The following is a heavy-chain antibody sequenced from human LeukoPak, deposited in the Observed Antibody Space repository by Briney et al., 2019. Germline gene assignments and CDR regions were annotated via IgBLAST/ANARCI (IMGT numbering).Heavy chain of an antibody. Sequence: GGSLRLSCAASGFTFSSNSMNWVRQAPGKGLEWVSYISRSSDTIYYADSVKGRFTISRDNAKNSLYLQMNSLRDEDTAVYYCARDLTTMVRGLPLGYWGQGTLVTVSS. D-gene: IGHD3-10*01. CDR3: ARDLTTMVRGLPLGY. CDR2: ISRSSDTI. J-gene: IGHJ4*02. CDR1: GFTFSSNS. V-gene: IGHV3-48*02.